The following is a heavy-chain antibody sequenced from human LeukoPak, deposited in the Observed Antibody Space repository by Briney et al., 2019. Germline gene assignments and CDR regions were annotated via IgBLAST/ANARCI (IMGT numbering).Heavy chain of an antibody. Sequence: GGSLRLSCAASGFTFSSYAMSWVRQAPGKGLEWVSAISGSGGSTCYADSVKGRFTISRDNSKNTLYLQMNSLRAEDTAVYYCAKDPYGSGSYYAYNWFDPWGQGTLVTVSS. CDR3: AKDPYGSGSYYAYNWFDP. CDR2: ISGSGGST. J-gene: IGHJ5*02. D-gene: IGHD3-10*01. CDR1: GFTFSSYA. V-gene: IGHV3-23*01.